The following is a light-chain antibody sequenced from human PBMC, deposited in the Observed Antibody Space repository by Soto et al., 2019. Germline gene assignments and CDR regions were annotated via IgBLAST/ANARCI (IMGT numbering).Light chain of an antibody. Sequence: DIQMTQSPSSVSASVGDRINITCRASQHIGNFLAWYQQTPGKAPKLLIYEASTLQSGVPSRFSGSGSGTEFTLTISGLLPEDFAAYHCQQLYTLPFTFGQGTRL. CDR3: QQLYTLPFT. CDR1: QHIGNF. J-gene: IGKJ5*01. CDR2: EAS. V-gene: IGKV1-12*01.